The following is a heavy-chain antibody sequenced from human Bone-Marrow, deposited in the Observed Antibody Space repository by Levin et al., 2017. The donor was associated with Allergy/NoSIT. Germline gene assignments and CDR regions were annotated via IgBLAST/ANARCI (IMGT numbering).Heavy chain of an antibody. CDR1: GFTFSSYA. D-gene: IGHD2-15*01. CDR3: AKDGFSVVVVAAHPFDP. Sequence: GESLKISCAASGFTFSSYAMSWVRQAPGKGLEWVSAISGSGGSTYYADSVKGRFTISRDNSKNTLYLQMNSLRAEDTAVYYCAKDGFSVVVVAAHPFDPWGQGTLVTVSS. CDR2: ISGSGGST. J-gene: IGHJ5*02. V-gene: IGHV3-23*01.